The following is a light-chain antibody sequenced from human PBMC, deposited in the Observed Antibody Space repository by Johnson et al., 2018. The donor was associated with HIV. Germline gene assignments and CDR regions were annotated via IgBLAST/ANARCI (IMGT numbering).Light chain of an antibody. CDR3: GKWDSRLPVYV. V-gene: IGLV1-51*01. CDR1: SSNIGNNF. Sequence: QAVLTQPPSVSAAPGQKVTISCSGSSSNIGNNFVSWYQQVPGTAPKLLIYDNNERPSGIPDRFSGSKSGTSATMGITGLPTGDEADYYCGKWDSRLPVYVFGTGTKVTVL. CDR2: DNN. J-gene: IGLJ1*01.